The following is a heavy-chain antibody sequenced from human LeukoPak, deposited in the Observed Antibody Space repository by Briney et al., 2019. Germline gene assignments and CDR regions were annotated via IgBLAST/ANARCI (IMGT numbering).Heavy chain of an antibody. CDR1: GFTFSSYG. J-gene: IGHJ4*02. CDR2: ISYDGSNK. Sequence: GSLKLSCAASGFTFSSYGMHWVRQAPGKGLEWVAVISYDGSNKYYADSVKGRFTISRDNSKNTLYLQMNSLRAEDTAVYYCAKDAGYYDSSGYYYYFDYWGQGTLVTVSS. V-gene: IGHV3-30*18. CDR3: AKDAGYYDSSGYYYYFDY. D-gene: IGHD3-22*01.